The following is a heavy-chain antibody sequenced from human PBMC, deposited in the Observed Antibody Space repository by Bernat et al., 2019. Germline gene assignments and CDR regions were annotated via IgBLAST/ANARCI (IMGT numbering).Heavy chain of an antibody. J-gene: IGHJ4*02. CDR3: ARRGTPGGYDSLDY. V-gene: IGHV3-30*01. CDR1: GFTFSSYA. Sequence: VQLLESGGGVVQPGRSLRLSCAASGFTFSSYAMHWVRQAPGKGLEWVAVISYDGSNKYYADSVKGRFTISRDSSKNTLYLQMNSLRAEDTAVYYCARRGTPGGYDSLDYWGQGTLVTVSS. D-gene: IGHD5-12*01. CDR2: ISYDGSNK.